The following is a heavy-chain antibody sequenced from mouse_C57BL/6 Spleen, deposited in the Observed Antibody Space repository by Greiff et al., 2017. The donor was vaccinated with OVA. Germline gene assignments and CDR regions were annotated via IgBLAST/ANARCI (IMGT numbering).Heavy chain of an antibody. CDR1: GYTFTSYW. V-gene: IGHV1-53*01. CDR2: INPSNGGT. Sequence: QVQLKQPGTELVKPGASVKLSCKASGYTFTSYWMHWVKQRPGQGLEWIGNINPSNGGTNYNEKFKSKATLTVDKSSSTAYMQLSSLTSEDSAVYYCARCPSTGSSLIPYYYAMDYWGQGTSVTVSS. D-gene: IGHD1-1*01. J-gene: IGHJ4*01. CDR3: ARCPSTGSSLIPYYYAMDY.